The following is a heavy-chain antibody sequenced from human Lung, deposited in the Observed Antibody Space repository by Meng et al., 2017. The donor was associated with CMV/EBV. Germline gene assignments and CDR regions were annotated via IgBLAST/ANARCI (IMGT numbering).Heavy chain of an antibody. D-gene: IGHD2-15*01. J-gene: IGHJ5*02. CDR2: IYYSGST. CDR3: ARLGGFLNWFDP. V-gene: IGHV4-31*02. CDR1: CYSISSSAHY. Sequence: VTCYSISSSAHYWTWIRQHPGKGLEWIGYIYYSGSTYSNPSLKSRVTISVETSKNQFSLRLISVTAADTAVYYCARLGGFLNWFDPWGQGTLVTVSS.